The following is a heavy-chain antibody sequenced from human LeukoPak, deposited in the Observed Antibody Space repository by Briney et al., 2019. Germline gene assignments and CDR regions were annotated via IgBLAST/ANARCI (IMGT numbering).Heavy chain of an antibody. CDR1: GFSLTTSGVG. CDR2: ICCDDAK. D-gene: IGHD6-19*01. CDR3: ARSRSGSYIGGS. V-gene: IGHV2-5*02. Sequence: SGPTLVKPTQPLTLTCTFSGFSLTTSGVGVGWIRQPPGKALEWLALICCDDAKRYTPSLKSRLTITKDPSKNQVVLTMTNMDPVDTATYYCARSRSGSYIGGSWGQGILVTVSS. J-gene: IGHJ5*02.